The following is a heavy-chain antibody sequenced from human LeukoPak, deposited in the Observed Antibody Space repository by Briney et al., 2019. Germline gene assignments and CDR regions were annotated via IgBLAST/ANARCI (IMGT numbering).Heavy chain of an antibody. Sequence: GGSLLLSCAASGFTFSSYSMNWVRRAPGKGLEWVSSIISSSSYIYYADSVKGRFTISRDNAKNSLYLQMNSLRAEDTAVYYCARDSRHCSSTSCADAFDIWGQGTMVTVSS. CDR2: IISSSSYI. V-gene: IGHV3-21*01. D-gene: IGHD2-2*01. CDR1: GFTFSSYS. CDR3: ARDSRHCSSTSCADAFDI. J-gene: IGHJ3*02.